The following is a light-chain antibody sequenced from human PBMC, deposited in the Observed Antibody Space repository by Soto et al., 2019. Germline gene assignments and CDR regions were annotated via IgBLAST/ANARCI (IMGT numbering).Light chain of an antibody. Sequence: DIQMTQSPSSLSASVGDRVTITCRSSQSIFNYLNWYQQKPGKAPEVLIYAVSSLQIGVPSRFAGSGSGTDFTLTITDLRPEHSATYYCQQTYSELVYTFGRGTKLEIK. V-gene: IGKV1-39*01. CDR2: AVS. CDR1: QSIFNY. J-gene: IGKJ2*01. CDR3: QQTYSELVYT.